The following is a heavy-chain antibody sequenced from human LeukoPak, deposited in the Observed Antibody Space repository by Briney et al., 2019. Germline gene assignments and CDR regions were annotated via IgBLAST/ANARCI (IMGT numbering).Heavy chain of an antibody. CDR1: GFTFSNAW. D-gene: IGHD3-22*01. CDR3: TTDGPRGYYDSSGYPYY. J-gene: IGHJ4*02. Sequence: GGSLRLSCAASGFTFSNAWMSWVRQAPGKGLEWVCRIKSKTDGGTTDYAAPVKGRFTISRDDSKNTLYLQMNSLKTEDTAVYYCTTDGPRGYYDSSGYPYYWGQGTLVTVSS. V-gene: IGHV3-15*01. CDR2: IKSKTDGGTT.